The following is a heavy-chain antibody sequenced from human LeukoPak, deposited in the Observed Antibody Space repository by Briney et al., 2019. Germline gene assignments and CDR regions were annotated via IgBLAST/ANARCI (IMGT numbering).Heavy chain of an antibody. V-gene: IGHV3-66*01. Sequence: GGSLRLSCATSGFTVSNKYMTWVRQAPGKGLEWVSVIYSDGGTYYADSVRGRFTISSDNTKNTLYLQMNSLRAEDTAVYYCARVQVSGLFRWYWGQGTLVTVSS. CDR2: IYSDGGT. D-gene: IGHD2-15*01. CDR1: GFTVSNKY. CDR3: ARVQVSGLFRWY. J-gene: IGHJ4*02.